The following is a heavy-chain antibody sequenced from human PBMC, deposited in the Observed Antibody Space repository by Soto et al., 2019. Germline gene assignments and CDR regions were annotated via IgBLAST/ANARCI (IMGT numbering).Heavy chain of an antibody. V-gene: IGHV4-31*02. J-gene: IGHJ4*02. CDR2: IYYSGST. CDR3: ASQVYGSGSYSPFDY. Sequence: KPSETLSLTCTVSGGSISSGGYYWSWIRQHPGKGLEWIGYIYYSGSTYYNPSLKSRVTISVDTSKNQFSLKLSSVTAADTAVYYCASQVYGSGSYSPFDYWGQGTLVTVSS. CDR1: GGSISSGGYY. D-gene: IGHD3-10*01.